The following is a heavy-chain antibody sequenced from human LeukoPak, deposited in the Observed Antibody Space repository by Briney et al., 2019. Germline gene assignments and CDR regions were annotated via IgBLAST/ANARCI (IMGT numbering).Heavy chain of an antibody. V-gene: IGHV1-2*02. J-gene: IGHJ5*02. CDR3: ARESIGDYDSGGWFDP. CDR1: GYTFTGYY. CDR2: INPNSGGT. D-gene: IGHD4-23*01. Sequence: ASVKVSCKASGYTFTGYYMHWVRQAPGQGLEWMGWINPNSGGTNYAQKFQGRATMTRDTSISTAYMELSRLRSDDTAVYYCARESIGDYDSGGWFDPWGQGTLVTVSS.